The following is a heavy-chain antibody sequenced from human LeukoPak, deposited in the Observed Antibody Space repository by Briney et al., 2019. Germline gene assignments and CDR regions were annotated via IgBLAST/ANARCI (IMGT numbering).Heavy chain of an antibody. V-gene: IGHV4-39*01. CDR3: ARHSRRGSHNWFDP. D-gene: IGHD1-26*01. J-gene: IGHJ5*02. Sequence: SETLSLTCTVSGGSISSSSYYWGWIRQPPGKGLEWIGSIYYSGSTYYNPSLKSRVTISVDTSKNQFSLKLGSVTAADTAVYYCARHSRRGSHNWFDPWGQGTLVTVSS. CDR2: IYYSGST. CDR1: GGSISSSSYY.